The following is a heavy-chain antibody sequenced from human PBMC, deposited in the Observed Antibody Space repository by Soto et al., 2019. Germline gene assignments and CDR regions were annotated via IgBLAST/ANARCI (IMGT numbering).Heavy chain of an antibody. Sequence: PVAYVILSCAASGFTFSSYVMSLVLHAPRKGLWWVSAIRGSVGSTYYADSVKGRFTISRDNSKNTLYLQMNSLRAEDTSVYYCATEGAGSSGYYPQDSDYWGQGT. CDR2: IRGSVGST. J-gene: IGHJ4*02. V-gene: IGHV3-23*01. D-gene: IGHD3-22*01. CDR3: ATEGAGSSGYYPQDSDY. CDR1: GFTFSSYV.